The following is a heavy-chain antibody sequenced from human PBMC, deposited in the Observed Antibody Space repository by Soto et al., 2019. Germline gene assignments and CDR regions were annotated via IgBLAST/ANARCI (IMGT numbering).Heavy chain of an antibody. D-gene: IGHD3-3*01. Sequence: QVQLQESGPGLVKPSQTLSLTCTVSGGSISSGDYYWSWIRQPPGKGLEWIGYIYYSGSTYYNPSLKGRVTISVDTSKNQFSLKLSSVTAADTAVYYCARASRLNYDFWSGYYFGPYYYYGMDVWGQGTTVTVSS. CDR1: GGSISSGDYY. J-gene: IGHJ6*02. V-gene: IGHV4-30-4*01. CDR2: IYYSGST. CDR3: ARASRLNYDFWSGYYFGPYYYYGMDV.